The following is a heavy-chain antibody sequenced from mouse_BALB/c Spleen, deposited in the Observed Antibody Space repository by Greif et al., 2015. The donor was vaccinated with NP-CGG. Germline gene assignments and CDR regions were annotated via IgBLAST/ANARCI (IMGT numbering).Heavy chain of an antibody. V-gene: IGHV5-17*02. CDR3: ARDGSSYVDYCDY. CDR1: GFTFSSFG. D-gene: IGHD1-1*01. J-gene: IGHJ2*01. CDR2: ISSGSSTI. Sequence: EVHLVESGGGLVQPGGSRKLSCAASGFTFSSFGMHWVRQAPEKGLEWVAYISSGSSTIYYADTVKGRFTISSDNPKNSLYVQMTRLRSEDTAMYYCARDGSSYVDYCDYWGQGTTLTVSS.